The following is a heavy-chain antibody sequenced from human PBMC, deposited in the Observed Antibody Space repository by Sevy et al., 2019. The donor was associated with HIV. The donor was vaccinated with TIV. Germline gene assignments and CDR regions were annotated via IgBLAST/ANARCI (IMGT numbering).Heavy chain of an antibody. J-gene: IGHJ5*02. D-gene: IGHD2-2*02. V-gene: IGHV4-59*08. CDR2: IYYSGST. CDR3: ARHKGYCSSTSCYINWFDP. CDR1: GGSISSYY. Sequence: SETLSLTCTVSGGSISSYYWSWIRQPPGKGLEWIGYIYYSGSTNYNPSLKSRVTISVDTSKNQFSLKLSSVTAADTAAYYCARHKGYCSSTSCYINWFDPWGQGTLVTVSS.